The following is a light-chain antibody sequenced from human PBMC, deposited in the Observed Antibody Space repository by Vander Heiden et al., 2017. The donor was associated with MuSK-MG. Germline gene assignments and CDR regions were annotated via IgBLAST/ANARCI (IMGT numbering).Light chain of an antibody. V-gene: IGKV1-6*01. CDR1: QGIGNN. CDR2: AAS. CDR3: LHDYTYPWT. J-gene: IGKJ1*01. Sequence: AIQMTKSPSSLSASVGDRVTITCRASQGIGNNLGWYQQKPGEAPKLLIYAASTLQSGVPSRFSGSGSGTDFTLTISSLQPEDFATYYCLHDYTYPWTFGQGTKVEVK.